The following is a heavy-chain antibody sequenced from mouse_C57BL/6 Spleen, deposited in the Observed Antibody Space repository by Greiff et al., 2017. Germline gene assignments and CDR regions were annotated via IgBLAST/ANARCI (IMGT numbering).Heavy chain of an antibody. Sequence: QVQLQQPGAELVRPGTSVKLSCKASGYTFTSYWMHWVKQRPGQGLEWIGVIDPSDSYTTYNQKFKGKATLTVDTSSSTAYMQLSSLTSEDSAVYYCARQDFDYWGQGTTLTVSS. V-gene: IGHV1-59*01. J-gene: IGHJ2*01. CDR2: IDPSDSYT. CDR3: ARQDFDY. CDR1: GYTFTSYW.